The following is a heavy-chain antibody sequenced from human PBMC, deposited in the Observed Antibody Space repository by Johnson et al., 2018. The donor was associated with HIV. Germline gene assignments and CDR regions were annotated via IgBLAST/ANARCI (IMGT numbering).Heavy chain of an antibody. D-gene: IGHD1-26*01. CDR1: GFTFNDYG. Sequence: VQLVESGGGVVQPGRSLRLSCAASGFTFNDYGMHWVRQAPGKGLEWVAVISYDGTNEYYADSVKGRFTISRDNSKNTLYLQMNSLRAEDTALYYCARELIVGATNAFDIWGQGTMVTVSS. CDR3: ARELIVGATNAFDI. J-gene: IGHJ3*02. CDR2: ISYDGTNE. V-gene: IGHV3-30-3*01.